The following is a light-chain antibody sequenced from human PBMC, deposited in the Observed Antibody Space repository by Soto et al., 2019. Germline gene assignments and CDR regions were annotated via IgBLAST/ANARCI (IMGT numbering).Light chain of an antibody. CDR3: LQYNNWPPDA. V-gene: IGKV3-15*01. CDR1: RTVSNN. J-gene: IGKJ2*01. Sequence: EVLMTQSPATLSVSPGERATLSCRASRTVSNNLAWYQQRSGQAPRLLIFGASVRATGIPARFSGSGSGTEFTLTITNVQSEDFAVYYCLQYNNWPPDAVGQGTKRDIK. CDR2: GAS.